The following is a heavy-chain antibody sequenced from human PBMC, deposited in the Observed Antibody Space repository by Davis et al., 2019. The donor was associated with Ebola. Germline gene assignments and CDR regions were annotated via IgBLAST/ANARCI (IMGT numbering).Heavy chain of an antibody. CDR2: ISSSSTI. Sequence: GESLKISCAASGFTFSSYSMHWVRQGPGKGLEWVSFISSSSTIYYADSAKGRFTISRDNAKSLLYLQMNSLRAEDTAVYYCARGHATSLYGMDVWGQGTTVTVSS. J-gene: IGHJ6*02. CDR1: GFTFSSYS. V-gene: IGHV3-48*01. CDR3: ARGHATSLYGMDV.